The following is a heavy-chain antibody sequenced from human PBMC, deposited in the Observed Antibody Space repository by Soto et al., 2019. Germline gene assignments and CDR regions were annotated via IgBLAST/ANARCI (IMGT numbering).Heavy chain of an antibody. J-gene: IGHJ2*01. CDR1: GGSVSSGSYY. CDR2: IYYSGST. D-gene: IGHD5-18*01. CDR3: ARDRFQYSYGPRYWYFDL. V-gene: IGHV4-61*01. Sequence: QVQLQESGPGLVKPSETLSLTCTVSGGSVSSGSYYWSWIRQPPGKGLEWIGYIYYSGSTNYNPSLKSQVTISVDTSKNQFSLKLSSVTAADTAVYYCARDRFQYSYGPRYWYFDLWGRGTMVTVSS.